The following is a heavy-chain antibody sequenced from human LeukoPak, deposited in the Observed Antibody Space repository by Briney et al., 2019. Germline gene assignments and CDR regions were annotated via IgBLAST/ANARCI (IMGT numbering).Heavy chain of an antibody. CDR1: GYSISTAYH. J-gene: IGHJ4*02. Sequence: SETLSLTCAVSGYSISTAYHWGWIRQPPGKGLEWIGSVFYTGKTYYNPSLQSRLTISMDKSRNHFSLQLTSVTAADTAVYYCARDGVVPAFFDHWGQGTRAIVSS. CDR2: VFYTGKT. D-gene: IGHD3-3*01. CDR3: ARDGVVPAFFDH. V-gene: IGHV4-38-2*02.